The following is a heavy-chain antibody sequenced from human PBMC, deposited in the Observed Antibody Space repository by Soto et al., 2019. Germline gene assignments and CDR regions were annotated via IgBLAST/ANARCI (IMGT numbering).Heavy chain of an antibody. V-gene: IGHV3-30*18. J-gene: IGHJ4*02. D-gene: IGHD1-1*01. Sequence: PAGSLTLSCESSTFAFTFRNYGIHWFRLVPGKGLEWLAVISHDGDDQYYADSVKGRFTVSRDNVRNILYLQMNSLRSEDTALYYCEKDPVQKATFEYWGQGTLVNVSS. CDR2: ISHDGDDQ. CDR1: TFAFTFRNYG. CDR3: EKDPVQKATFEY.